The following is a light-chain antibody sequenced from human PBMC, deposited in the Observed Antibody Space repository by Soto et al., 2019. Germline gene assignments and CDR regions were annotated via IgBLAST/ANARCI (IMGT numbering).Light chain of an antibody. Sequence: QSVLTQPPSASGTPGQRVTISCSGSSSNIGSNYVCWYQHLPGTAPKLLNYSNNQRPSGVPDRFSGSKSGTSASLAISGLRSEDEADYYCATWDDSLSGHYVFGTGTKVTVL. V-gene: IGLV1-47*02. J-gene: IGLJ1*01. CDR1: SSNIGSNY. CDR2: SNN. CDR3: ATWDDSLSGHYV.